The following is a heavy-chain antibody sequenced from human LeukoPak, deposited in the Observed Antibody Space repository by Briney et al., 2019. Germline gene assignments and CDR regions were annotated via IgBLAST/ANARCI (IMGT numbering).Heavy chain of an antibody. D-gene: IGHD5-24*01. Sequence: PSETLSLTCTVSGGSISSYYWSWIRQPAGKGLEWIGRIYISGSTNYNPSLKSRITMSVDTSKNQFSLKLSSVTAADTAVYYCARGPATIASAAKGSFDYWGQGTLVTVSS. CDR2: IYISGST. CDR1: GGSISSYY. V-gene: IGHV4-4*07. J-gene: IGHJ4*02. CDR3: ARGPATIASAAKGSFDY.